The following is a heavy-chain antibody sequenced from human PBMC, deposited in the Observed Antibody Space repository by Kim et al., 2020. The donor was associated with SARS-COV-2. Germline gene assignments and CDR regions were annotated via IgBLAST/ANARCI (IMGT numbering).Heavy chain of an antibody. D-gene: IGHD1-26*01. Sequence: SETLSLTCTVSGGSISSGGYYWSWIRQHPGKGLEWIGYISNSGSAYYNPSLRSRVTISVDTSKRQFSLKLNSVTAADTAVYYCARTHLDYGATGCYFDYWGQGTLLTVSS. CDR2: ISNSGSA. V-gene: IGHV4-31*03. CDR1: GGSISSGGYY. J-gene: IGHJ4*02. CDR3: ARTHLDYGATGCYFDY.